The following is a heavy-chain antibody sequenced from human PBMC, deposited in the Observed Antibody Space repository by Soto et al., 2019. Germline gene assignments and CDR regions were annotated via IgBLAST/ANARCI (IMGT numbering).Heavy chain of an antibody. CDR2: IIPIFGTA. V-gene: IGHV1-69*12. CDR3: ATYPRGRGYYYGMDV. J-gene: IGHJ6*02. Sequence: QVQLVQSGAEVKKPGSSVKVSCKASGGTFSSYAISWVRQAPGQGLEWMGGIIPIFGTANYAQKFQGRVTTTADEATSTAYMELSSLRSEDTAVYYCATYPRGRGYYYGMDVWGQGTTVTVSS. CDR1: GGTFSSYA. D-gene: IGHD1-26*01.